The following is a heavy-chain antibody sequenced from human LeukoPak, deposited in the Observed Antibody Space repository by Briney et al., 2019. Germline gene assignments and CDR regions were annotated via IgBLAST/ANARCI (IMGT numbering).Heavy chain of an antibody. D-gene: IGHD3-16*01. CDR3: TRDMNYASDY. CDR2: IDSDGIT. V-gene: IGHV3-74*01. Sequence: GGSLRLSCAASGFTFRRHWMHWVRQAPGKGLVWFSRIDSDGITSYADSVKGRFTISRDNARSTVYLQMNSLRGEDTAVYYCTRDMNYASDYWGQGTLVAVSS. CDR1: GFTFRRHW. J-gene: IGHJ4*02.